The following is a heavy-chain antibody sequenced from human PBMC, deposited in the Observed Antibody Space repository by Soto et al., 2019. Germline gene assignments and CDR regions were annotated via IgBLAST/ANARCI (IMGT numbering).Heavy chain of an antibody. Sequence: GGSLRLSCADSGFPFSSYAMSWVRQAPGKGLEWVSGISGSGGITYYADSVKGRFTISRDNSKNTLYLQMNSLRADDTAVYFCAKSLSASPIYFFDSWGQGTLVTVSS. CDR3: AKSLSASPIYFFDS. V-gene: IGHV3-23*01. J-gene: IGHJ4*02. CDR2: ISGSGGIT. CDR1: GFPFSSYA.